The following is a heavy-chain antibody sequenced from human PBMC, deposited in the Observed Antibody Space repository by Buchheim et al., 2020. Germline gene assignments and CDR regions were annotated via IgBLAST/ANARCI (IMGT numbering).Heavy chain of an antibody. D-gene: IGHD3-3*01. CDR1: GFTFSSYW. CDR2: IKQDGSEK. Sequence: EVQLVESGGGLVQPGGSLRLSCAASGFTFSSYWMSWVRQAPGKGLEWVANIKQDGSEKYYVDSVKGRFTISRDNAKNSLYLQMNSLRAEDTAVYYCASGGLYDFWSGYSYWEGGYYFDYWGQGTL. CDR3: ASGGLYDFWSGYSYWEGGYYFDY. J-gene: IGHJ4*02. V-gene: IGHV3-7*01.